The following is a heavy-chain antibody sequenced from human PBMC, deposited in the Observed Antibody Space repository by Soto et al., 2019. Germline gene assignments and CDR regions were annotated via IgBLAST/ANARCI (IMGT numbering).Heavy chain of an antibody. Sequence: SETLSLTCTVSGGSISSYYWSWIRQPPGKGLEWIGYIYYSGSTNYNPSLKSRVTISVDTSKNQFSLKLSSVTAADTAVYYCARVAYSYGPNLNFDYWGQGTLVTVSS. CDR1: GGSISSYY. CDR3: ARVAYSYGPNLNFDY. J-gene: IGHJ4*02. V-gene: IGHV4-59*01. CDR2: IYYSGST. D-gene: IGHD5-18*01.